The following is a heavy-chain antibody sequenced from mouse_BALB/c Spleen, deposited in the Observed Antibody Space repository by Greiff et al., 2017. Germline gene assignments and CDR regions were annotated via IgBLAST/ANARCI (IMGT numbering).Heavy chain of an antibody. Sequence: EVKLVESGPGLVKPSQSLSLTCTVTGYSITSDYAWNWIRQFPGNKLEWMGYISYSGSTSYNPSLKSRISITRDTSKNQFFLQLNSVTTEDTATYYCARRGYGNPFAYWGQGTLVTVSA. J-gene: IGHJ3*01. D-gene: IGHD2-1*01. CDR2: ISYSGST. CDR3: ARRGYGNPFAY. V-gene: IGHV3-2*02. CDR1: GYSITSDYA.